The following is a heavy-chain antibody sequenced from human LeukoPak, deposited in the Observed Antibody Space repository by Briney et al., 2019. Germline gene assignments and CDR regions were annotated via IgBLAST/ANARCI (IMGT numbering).Heavy chain of an antibody. Sequence: GESLKISCKVSGYIWTNNWIGWVRQVPGKGLEWMGLIYPGHSDTKYSPSFQGQVTFSVDESINTAYLHWSSLQASDTAIYFCARFAYTSSLDYWGQGTRVTVSS. D-gene: IGHD2-2*01. J-gene: IGHJ4*02. V-gene: IGHV5-51*01. CDR3: ARFAYTSSLDY. CDR1: GYIWTNNW. CDR2: IYPGHSDT.